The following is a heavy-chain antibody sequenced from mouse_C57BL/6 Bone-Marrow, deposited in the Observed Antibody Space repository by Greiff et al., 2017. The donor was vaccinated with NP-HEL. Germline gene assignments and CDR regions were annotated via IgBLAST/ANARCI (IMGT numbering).Heavy chain of an antibody. D-gene: IGHD1-1*01. CDR1: GFNIKDDY. CDR3: TTDYGSSYGYYFDY. CDR2: IDPENGDT. J-gene: IGHJ2*01. Sequence: EVKLQESGAELVRPGASVKLSCTASGFNIKDDYMHWVKQRPEQGLEWIGWIDPENGDTEYASKFQGKATITADPSSNTAYLQLSSLTSEDTAVYYCTTDYGSSYGYYFDYWGQGTTLTVSS. V-gene: IGHV14-4*01.